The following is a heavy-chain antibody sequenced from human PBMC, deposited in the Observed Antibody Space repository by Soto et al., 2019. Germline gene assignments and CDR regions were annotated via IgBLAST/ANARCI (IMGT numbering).Heavy chain of an antibody. Sequence: GGSLRLSCAASGFNFSSYGMHWVRQAPGKGLEWVAVIWYDGSNKYYADSVKGRFTISRDNSKNTLYMQMNSLRAEDTAVYYCARDSGAYYYDSSGYLVYWGQGTLVTVSS. CDR3: ARDSGAYYYDSSGYLVY. CDR2: IWYDGSNK. V-gene: IGHV3-33*01. J-gene: IGHJ4*02. CDR1: GFNFSSYG. D-gene: IGHD3-22*01.